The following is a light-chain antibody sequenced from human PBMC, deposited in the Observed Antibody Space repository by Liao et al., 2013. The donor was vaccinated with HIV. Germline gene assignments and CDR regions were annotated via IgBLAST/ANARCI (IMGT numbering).Light chain of an antibody. CDR2: QDT. CDR3: QAWDSSTWV. CDR1: KLGDKY. V-gene: IGLV3-1*01. J-gene: IGLJ3*02. Sequence: SYELTQPPSVSVSPGQTASITCSGDKLGDKYVCWYQQKPGQSPMLVIYQDTKRPSGIPERFSGSNSGNTATLTISGTQAMDEADYYCQAWDSSTWVFGGGTKLTVL.